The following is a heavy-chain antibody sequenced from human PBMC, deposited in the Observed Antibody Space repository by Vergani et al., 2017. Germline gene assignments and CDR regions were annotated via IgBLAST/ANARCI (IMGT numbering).Heavy chain of an antibody. CDR2: IIPIFGTA. CDR3: ARAXYYYDSSGPYYFDY. J-gene: IGHJ4*02. CDR1: GGTFSSYA. Sequence: QVQLVQSGAEVKKPGSSVKVSCKASGGTFSSYAISWVRQAPGQGLEWMGRIIPIFGTANYAQKFQGRFTITADESTSTAYMELSSLRSEDTAVYYCARAXYYYDSSGPYYFDYWGQGTLVTVSS. V-gene: IGHV1-69*13. D-gene: IGHD3-22*01.